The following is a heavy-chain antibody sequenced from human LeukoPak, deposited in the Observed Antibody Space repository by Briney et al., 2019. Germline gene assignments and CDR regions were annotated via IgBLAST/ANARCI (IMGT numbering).Heavy chain of an antibody. CDR3: ARRGGSYYYYGLDV. V-gene: IGHV4-39*01. D-gene: IGHD1-26*01. J-gene: IGHJ6*02. Sequence: SETLSLTCTVDGGSISSSSYYWGWIRQPPGKGLEWIGSIYYSGITYYNPSLKSRVTISVDTSKNQFSLKLSSVTAADTSVYYCARRGGSYYYYGLDVWGQGTTVTVSS. CDR2: IYYSGIT. CDR1: GGSISSSSYY.